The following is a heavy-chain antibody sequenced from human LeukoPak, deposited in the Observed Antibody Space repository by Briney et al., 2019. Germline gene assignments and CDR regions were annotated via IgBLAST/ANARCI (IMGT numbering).Heavy chain of an antibody. V-gene: IGHV1-2*02. CDR3: ARDTPDSSSWLSGDY. J-gene: IGHJ4*02. D-gene: IGHD6-13*01. Sequence: ASVKVSCKASGYTFTGYYMHWVRQAPGQGLEWMGWINPNSGGTNYAQKFQGRVTMTRDTSISTAYMELRSLRSDDTAVYYCARDTPDSSSWLSGDYWGQGTLVTVSS. CDR2: INPNSGGT. CDR1: GYTFTGYY.